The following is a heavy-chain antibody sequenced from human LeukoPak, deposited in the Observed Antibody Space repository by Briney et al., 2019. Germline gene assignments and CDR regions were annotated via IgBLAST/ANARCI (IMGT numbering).Heavy chain of an antibody. J-gene: IGHJ3*02. V-gene: IGHV4-59*12. Sequence: SETLSLTCTVSGGSISSYYWSWIRQPPGKRLEWIGYIYYSGSTSYNPSLKSRVTISVDKSENQFSLRLSSVTAADTAVYYCARIQVGSTSFDIWGQGTMVTVSS. D-gene: IGHD1-26*01. CDR2: IYYSGST. CDR1: GGSISSYY. CDR3: ARIQVGSTSFDI.